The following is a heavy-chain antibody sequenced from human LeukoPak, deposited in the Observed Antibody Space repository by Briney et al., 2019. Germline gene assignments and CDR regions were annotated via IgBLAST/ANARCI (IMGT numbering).Heavy chain of an antibody. CDR1: GFIFKSYD. CDR2: ISYDGNTK. V-gene: IGHV3-30-3*01. CDR3: AREYTSGYYRTFDF. D-gene: IGHD3-22*01. J-gene: IGHJ4*02. Sequence: RAGGSLRLSCAASGFIFKSYDMHWVRQAPGKGLEWVTIISYDGNTKYYADSVKGRFTISRDNSKNTLYLQMSSLRAEDTALYYCAREYTSGYYRTFDFWGQGTLVTVSS.